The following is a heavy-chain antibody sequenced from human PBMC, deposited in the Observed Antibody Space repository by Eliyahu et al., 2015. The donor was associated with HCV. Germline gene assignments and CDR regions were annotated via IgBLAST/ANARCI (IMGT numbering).Heavy chain of an antibody. CDR1: GFXFDXXA. D-gene: IGHD3-10*01. J-gene: IGHJ3*01. V-gene: IGHV3-9*01. CDR3: AKSYGSGSYYTGGAFDL. Sequence: VQLAESGGGLVQPGRSLXLSCAASGFXFDXXAMHWVRLVPGVGLGWVXGXNWNSGDIAYADXVKGRFTISRDNAKNSLYLQMNSLRHEDTALYYCAKSYGSGSYYTGGAFDLWGQGTMVTVSS. CDR2: XNWNSGDI.